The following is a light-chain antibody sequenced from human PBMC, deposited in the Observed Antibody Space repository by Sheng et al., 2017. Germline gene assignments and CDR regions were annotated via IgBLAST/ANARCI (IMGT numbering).Light chain of an antibody. CDR1: NIGSRD. J-gene: IGLJ2*01. CDR2: KDN. CDR3: QMWVSSTVI. Sequence: SSDLTQPLSVSVAPGQTARITCGGHNIGSRDVHWYQQKPGQAPLLVIYKDNSRPSGIPERFSGSHSGDTATLTISRVQAGDEADYYCQMWVSSTVIFVGGTKLTVL. V-gene: IGLV3-9*01.